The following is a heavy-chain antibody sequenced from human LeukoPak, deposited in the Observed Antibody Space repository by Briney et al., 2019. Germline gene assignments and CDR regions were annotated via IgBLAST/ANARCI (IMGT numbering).Heavy chain of an antibody. Sequence: GGSLRLFCAASGVTCGGYRISWVCQAPGKGLEWVSSISSSSSYIYYADSVKGRFTISRDNAKNSLYLQMNSLRAEDTAVYYCARVPIRYGGYAPYYYYGMDVWGQGTTVTVSS. CDR1: GVTCGGYR. CDR2: ISSSSSYI. D-gene: IGHD5-12*01. V-gene: IGHV3-21*01. CDR3: ARVPIRYGGYAPYYYYGMDV. J-gene: IGHJ6*02.